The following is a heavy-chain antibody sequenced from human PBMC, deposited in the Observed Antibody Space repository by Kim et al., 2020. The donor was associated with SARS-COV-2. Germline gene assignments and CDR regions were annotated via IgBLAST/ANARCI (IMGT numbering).Heavy chain of an antibody. V-gene: IGHV4-59*13. D-gene: IGHD3-10*01. CDR1: GGSISSYY. CDR3: ARGVGTFDS. J-gene: IGHJ4*02. Sequence: SETLSLTCTVSGGSISSYYWTWIRQSPGKGLEWIGYIYSGGNTNYNPSLKSRVTISIDRSKNQFSLNVHSVTAADTAVYYCARGVGTFDSWGQGTLVSVS. CDR2: IYSGGNT.